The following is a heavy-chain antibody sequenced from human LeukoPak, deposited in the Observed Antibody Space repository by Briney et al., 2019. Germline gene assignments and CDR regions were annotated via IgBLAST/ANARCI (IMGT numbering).Heavy chain of an antibody. D-gene: IGHD6-19*01. CDR1: GFTFSSHS. CDR2: ISTSSSTI. J-gene: IGHJ4*02. V-gene: IGHV3-48*04. CDR3: AGESRAQQWLVRPLDY. Sequence: GSLRLSCAASGFTFSSHSMNWVLQAPGKGLEWVSYISTSSSTIYYADSVKGRFTISRDNAKNSLYLQMNSLRAEDTAVYYCAGESRAQQWLVRPLDYWGQGTLVTVSS.